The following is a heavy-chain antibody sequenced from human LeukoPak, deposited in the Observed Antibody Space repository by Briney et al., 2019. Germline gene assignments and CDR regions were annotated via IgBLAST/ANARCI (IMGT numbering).Heavy chain of an antibody. CDR3: ARGGAYGDPFDY. CDR1: GYTFTIYD. CDR2: MNPNSGNT. Sequence: ASVKVSCKASGYTFTIYDINWVRQATGQGLEWMGWMNPNSGNTGYAQKFQGRVTITRNTSISTAYMELSSLRSEATAVYYCARGGAYGDPFDYWGQGTLVTVSS. D-gene: IGHD4-17*01. V-gene: IGHV1-8*03. J-gene: IGHJ4*02.